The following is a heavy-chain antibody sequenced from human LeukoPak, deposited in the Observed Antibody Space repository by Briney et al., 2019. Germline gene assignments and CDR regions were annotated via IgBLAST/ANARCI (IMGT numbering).Heavy chain of an antibody. CDR2: INHSGST. CDR3: ARGIIGMVRGVIVVSGFDP. Sequence: SETLSLTCAVYGGSFSGYYWSWIRQPPGKGLEWIGEINHSGSTNYNPSLKSRVTISVDTSKNQFSLKLSSVTAADTAVYYCARGIIGMVRGVIVVSGFDPWGQGTPVTVSS. CDR1: GGSFSGYY. V-gene: IGHV4-34*01. D-gene: IGHD3-10*01. J-gene: IGHJ5*02.